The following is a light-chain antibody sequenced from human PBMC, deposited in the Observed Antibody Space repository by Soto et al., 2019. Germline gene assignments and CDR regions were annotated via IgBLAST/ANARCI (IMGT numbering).Light chain of an antibody. J-gene: IGKJ1*01. V-gene: IGKV3-20*01. CDR1: QSVSGSY. CDR2: GAS. Sequence: EIVLAQSPATLSLSPGERATLSCRASQSVSGSYLVWYQQKPGQAPRLLIYGASSRATGIPDRFSGSGSGTDFTLTISRLEPEDFAVYFCHQYESSMWTFGQGTKVDIK. CDR3: HQYESSMWT.